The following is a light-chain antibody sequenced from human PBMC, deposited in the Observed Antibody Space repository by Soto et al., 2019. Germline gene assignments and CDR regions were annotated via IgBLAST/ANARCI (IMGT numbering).Light chain of an antibody. V-gene: IGKV3-11*01. Sequence: EIVLTQSPGTLSLSPGERATLSCRASQSVSSYLAWYQQKPGQAPRLLIYDASNRATGIPARFSGSGSGTDFTLTISSLEPEDFAVYYCQQRSNWPPWTFGQGTKVEFK. CDR1: QSVSSY. J-gene: IGKJ1*01. CDR3: QQRSNWPPWT. CDR2: DAS.